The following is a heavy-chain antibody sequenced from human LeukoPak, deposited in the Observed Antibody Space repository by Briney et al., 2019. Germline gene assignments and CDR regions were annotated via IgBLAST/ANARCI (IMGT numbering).Heavy chain of an antibody. CDR3: ARAIDYGYPGGY. CDR1: EFIFSSFW. J-gene: IGHJ4*02. D-gene: IGHD4-17*01. Sequence: GGSLRLPCVVSEFIFSSFWMSWVRQAPGKGLEWVANIKQDGTEKYYVDSVKGRFTVSRDNAKNSLYLQMNSLRAEDTAVYYCARAIDYGYPGGYWGQGTLVTVSS. CDR2: IKQDGTEK. V-gene: IGHV3-7*01.